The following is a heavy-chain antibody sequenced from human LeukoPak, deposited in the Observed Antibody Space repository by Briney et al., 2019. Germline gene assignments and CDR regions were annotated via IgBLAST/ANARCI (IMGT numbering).Heavy chain of an antibody. CDR2: IKQDGSEK. V-gene: IGHV3-7*01. CDR3: ARADRSSWGNFDP. Sequence: GGSLRLSCAASGFTFSSYWMSWVRQAPGKGLEWVANIKQDGSEKYYVDSVKGRFTISRDNAKNSLYLQMNSLRAEDTAVYYCARADRSSWGNFDPWGQGTLVTVSS. CDR1: GFTFSSYW. J-gene: IGHJ5*02. D-gene: IGHD6-13*01.